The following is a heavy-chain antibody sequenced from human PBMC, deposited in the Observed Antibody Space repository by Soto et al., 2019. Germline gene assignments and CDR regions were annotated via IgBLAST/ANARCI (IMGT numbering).Heavy chain of an antibody. J-gene: IGHJ4*02. CDR3: ARDPDYGDYGTSPADDY. CDR2: INAGNGNT. CDR1: GYTFTSYS. D-gene: IGHD4-17*01. V-gene: IGHV1-3*01. Sequence: SVKVCCKASGYTFTSYSMHWVRQAPGQRLEWMGWINAGNGNTKYSQKFQGRVTITRDTSASTAYMELSSLRSEDTAVYYCARDPDYGDYGTSPADDYWGQGTLVTVSS.